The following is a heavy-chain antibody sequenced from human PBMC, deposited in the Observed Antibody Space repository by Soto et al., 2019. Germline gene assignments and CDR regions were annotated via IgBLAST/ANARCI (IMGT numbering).Heavy chain of an antibody. Sequence: QVQLQESGPGLVKPSETLSLTCTVSGGSVSSGGYFWSWIRQPPGKGLEWIGYISYSGSTKYNPSPESRVTISVDTSTKNFSLKLASVTAADTAVYYCARAPYSSGWPDSWGQGTLVTVSS. V-gene: IGHV4-61*03. J-gene: IGHJ4*02. CDR3: ARAPYSSGWPDS. D-gene: IGHD6-19*01. CDR2: ISYSGST. CDR1: GGSVSSGGYF.